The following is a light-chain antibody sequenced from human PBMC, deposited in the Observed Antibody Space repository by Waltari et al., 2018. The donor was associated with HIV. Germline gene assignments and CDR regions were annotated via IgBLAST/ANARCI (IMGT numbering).Light chain of an antibody. CDR2: DAT. CDR3: QQRSNSVT. CDR1: QSLSNY. Sequence: EIVLTQSPATLSLSPGERATLSCRASQSLSNYLAWHQQKPGQAPRLLIFDATFRAAGSPARFRGSGSGTDFTLTISSLEPEDSAVYYCQQRSNSVTFGQGTRLEIK. V-gene: IGKV3-11*01. J-gene: IGKJ5*01.